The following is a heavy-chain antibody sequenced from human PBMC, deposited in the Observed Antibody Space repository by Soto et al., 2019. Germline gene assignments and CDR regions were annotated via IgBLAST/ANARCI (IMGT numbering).Heavy chain of an antibody. CDR3: ARDMGDYVDY. CDR2: IYYSGST. D-gene: IGHD3-10*01. V-gene: IGHV4-59*01. J-gene: IGHJ4*02. CDR1: GGSIGSYY. Sequence: PSVTLALTCTVSGGSIGSYYWSWIRQPPGKGLEWIGYIYYSGSTNYNPSLKSRVTISVDTSKNQFSLKLSSVTAADTAVYYCARDMGDYVDYWGQGTLVTVSS.